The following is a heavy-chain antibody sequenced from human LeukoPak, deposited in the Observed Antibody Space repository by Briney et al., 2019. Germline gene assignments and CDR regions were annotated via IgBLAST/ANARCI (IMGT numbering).Heavy chain of an antibody. V-gene: IGHV4-39*07. CDR2: IYYSGST. CDR3: ARTTPTDCSSTSCFAYYFDY. Sequence: SETLSLTCTVSGGSISSSSYYWGWIRQPPGKGLEWIGSIYYSGSTYYNPSLKSRVTISVDTSKNQFSLKLSSVTAADTAVYYCARTTPTDCSSTSCFAYYFDYWGQGTLVTVSS. D-gene: IGHD2-2*01. CDR1: GGSISSSSYY. J-gene: IGHJ4*02.